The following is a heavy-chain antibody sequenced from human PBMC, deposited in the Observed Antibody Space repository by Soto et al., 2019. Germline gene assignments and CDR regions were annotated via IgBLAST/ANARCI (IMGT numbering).Heavy chain of an antibody. V-gene: IGHV5-10-1*01. D-gene: IGHD1-1*01. J-gene: IGHJ4*02. CDR3: AIVTAETAYHYFDF. CDR2: IDPSDSYI. Sequence: GESLKISCKGSGYKFTNYWLSWVRQTPGKGLEWVGRIDPSDSYINYSPSFRGHVTISIDESISTAHLQWSSLKASDTATYYCAIVTAETAYHYFDFWGQGTLVTV. CDR1: GYKFTNYW.